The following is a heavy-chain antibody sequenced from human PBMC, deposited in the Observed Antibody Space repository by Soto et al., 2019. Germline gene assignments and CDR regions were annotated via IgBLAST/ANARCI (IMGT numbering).Heavy chain of an antibody. Sequence: GGSLRLSCAASGFTFSSYWMHWVCQAPGKGLVWVSRINSDGSSTSYADSVKGRFTISRDNAKNTLYLQMNSLRAEDTAVYYCARDAPYYYYGMDVWGQGTTVTVSS. J-gene: IGHJ6*02. CDR2: INSDGSST. CDR3: ARDAPYYYYGMDV. CDR1: GFTFSSYW. V-gene: IGHV3-74*01.